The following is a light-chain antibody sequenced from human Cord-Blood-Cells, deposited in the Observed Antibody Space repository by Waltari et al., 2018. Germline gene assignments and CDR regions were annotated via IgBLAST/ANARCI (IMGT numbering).Light chain of an antibody. CDR1: QSVLYSSNNKNY. J-gene: IGKJ4*01. V-gene: IGKV4-1*01. CDR2: WAS. Sequence: DIVMTQSPDSLAVSLGERATINCKSSQSVLYSSNNKNYLAWYQQKPGQPPKLLIYWASTRESGVPDRFSGSGSGTDVTLTISSLQAEDVAVYYCQQYYSTPLTFAGGTKVEIK. CDR3: QQYYSTPLT.